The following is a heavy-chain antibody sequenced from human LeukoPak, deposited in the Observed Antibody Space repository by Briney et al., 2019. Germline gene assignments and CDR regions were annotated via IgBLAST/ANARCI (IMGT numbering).Heavy chain of an antibody. CDR2: MNPNSGNT. J-gene: IGHJ4*02. CDR3: ARARYYDILTGLYYFDY. Sequence: ASVKVSYKASGGTFTSYAISWARQASGQGLEWMGWMNPNSGNTGYAQKFQGRVTMTRNTSISTAYMELSSLRSEDTAVYYCARARYYDILTGLYYFDYWGQGTLVTVSS. V-gene: IGHV1-8*02. CDR1: GGTFTSYA. D-gene: IGHD3-9*01.